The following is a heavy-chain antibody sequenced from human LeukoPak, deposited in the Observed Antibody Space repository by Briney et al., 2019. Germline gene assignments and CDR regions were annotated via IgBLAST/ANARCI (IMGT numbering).Heavy chain of an antibody. CDR2: IQDDGATT. J-gene: IGHJ4*02. D-gene: IGHD3-22*01. CDR1: GLTLSNLP. V-gene: IGHV3-30*02. CDR3: ATQSITLVVVISPFDY. Sequence: PGGSLRLSCAASGLTLSNLPMHWVRQAPGKGLEWVALIQDDGATTNYVDSVRGRFTISRDNSKSTVYLQMNSLKPDDTAVYYCATQSITLVVVISPFDYWGQGTLVTVSS.